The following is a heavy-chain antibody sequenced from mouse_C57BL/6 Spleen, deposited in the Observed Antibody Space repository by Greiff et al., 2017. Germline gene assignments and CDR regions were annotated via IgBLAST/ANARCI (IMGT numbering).Heavy chain of an antibody. CDR2: IDPSDSYT. CDR1: GYTFTSYW. J-gene: IGHJ2*01. D-gene: IGHD1-1*01. CDR3: ARSRPGDGGDY. V-gene: IGHV1-59*01. Sequence: QVQLQQPGAELVRPGTSVKLSCKASGYTFTSYWMHWVKQRPGQGLEWIGVIDPSDSYTNYNQKFKGKATLTVDTSSSTAYMQLRSLTSEDSAVYYCARSRPGDGGDYWGQGTTLTVSS.